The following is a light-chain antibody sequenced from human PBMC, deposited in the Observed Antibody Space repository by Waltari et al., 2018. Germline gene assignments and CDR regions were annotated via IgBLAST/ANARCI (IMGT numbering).Light chain of an antibody. Sequence: DIQMTQSPSSVSASVGARLLIICRARQDISSRLPWFQQKPGAGPNLLIYGASNCQTGVPSRCSGSGSGTDYTLPIISLQPEDFATYYCHQATGFPPLTFGPGTKVDIK. J-gene: IGKJ3*01. CDR1: QDISSR. CDR3: HQATGFPPLT. CDR2: GAS. V-gene: IGKV1D-12*01.